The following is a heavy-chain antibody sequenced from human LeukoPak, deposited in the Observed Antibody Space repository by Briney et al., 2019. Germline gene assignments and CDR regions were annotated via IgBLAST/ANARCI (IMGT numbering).Heavy chain of an antibody. CDR1: GFTFSSYG. CDR2: IWYDGSNK. Sequence: GGSLRLSCAASGFTFSSYGMHWVRQAPGKGLEWVAVIWYDGSNKYYAGSVKGRFTISRDNSKNTLYLQMNSLRAEDTAVYCCARDLEWLLSTWGMPDYWGQGTLVTVSS. J-gene: IGHJ4*02. CDR3: ARDLEWLLSTWGMPDY. D-gene: IGHD3-3*01. V-gene: IGHV3-33*01.